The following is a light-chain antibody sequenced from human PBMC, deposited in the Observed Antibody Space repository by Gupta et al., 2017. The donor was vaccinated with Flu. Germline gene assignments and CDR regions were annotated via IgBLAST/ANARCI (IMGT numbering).Light chain of an antibody. CDR1: SGMIASNC. CDR2: EDK. V-gene: IGLV6-57*01. CDR3: QSYDSSNNGAV. J-gene: IGLJ3*02. Sequence: TSSSTRSSGMIASNCVEWYRHRPGRSTTTVIYEDKHRPSGVTDRFSGSIDSSSTSASLTISGLKTEDEADYYCQSYDSSNNGAVFGGGTKLTVL.